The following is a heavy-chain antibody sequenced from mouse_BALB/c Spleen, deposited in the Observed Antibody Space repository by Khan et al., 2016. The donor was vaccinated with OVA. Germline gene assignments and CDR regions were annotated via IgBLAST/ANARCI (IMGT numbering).Heavy chain of an antibody. CDR1: GYTFSTYW. J-gene: IGHJ2*01. Sequence: VQLKQSGAELAKPGASVKMSCKASGYTFSTYWIHWVKQRPGQGLEWIGYINPSSGYTYYNQRFNDKATLTADKSSSTAYMQLSSLTSEDSAVYYCARDRMDYWGQGTTLTVSS. CDR3: ARDRMDY. CDR2: INPSSGYT. V-gene: IGHV1-7*01.